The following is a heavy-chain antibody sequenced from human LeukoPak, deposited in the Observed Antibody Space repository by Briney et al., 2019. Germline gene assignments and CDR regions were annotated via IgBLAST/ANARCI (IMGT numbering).Heavy chain of an antibody. D-gene: IGHD3-10*01. CDR1: GGSITSHF. CDR2: IHYSGST. V-gene: IGHV4-59*11. CDR3: ARLVWLGESPGSWFDS. Sequence: PSETLSLTYSVSGGSITSHFWSWIRQPPGKGLEWIGYIHYSGSTNYNPSLKSRVTIPPDTSKNQLFLKLNSVTAADTAVYYCARLVWLGESPGSWFDSWGQGTLVTVSS. J-gene: IGHJ5*01.